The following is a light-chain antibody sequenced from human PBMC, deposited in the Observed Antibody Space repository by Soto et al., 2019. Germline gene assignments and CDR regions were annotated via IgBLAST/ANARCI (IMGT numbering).Light chain of an antibody. Sequence: DIQMTQSPSSLSASVGARVTITCRSSQSISKYIHWYQQKPGKAPNLLINAASGLQSGVPSRFSGGGSGTDFTLTISHLQPEDFATYYCQQTYSTPCTFGPGTKVDIK. CDR3: QQTYSTPCT. V-gene: IGKV1-39*01. J-gene: IGKJ3*01. CDR2: AAS. CDR1: QSISKY.